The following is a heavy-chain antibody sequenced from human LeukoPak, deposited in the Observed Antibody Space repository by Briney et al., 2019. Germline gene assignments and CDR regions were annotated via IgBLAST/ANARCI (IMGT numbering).Heavy chain of an antibody. Sequence: SETLSLTCTVSGGSISSYYWSWIRQPPGKGLEWIGYIYYSGSIYYNPSLKSRVTMSVDTSKNQFPLKLSSVTAADTAVYYCARQTRFYYYGSGDYWGQGTLVTVSS. CDR2: IYYSGSI. CDR3: ARQTRFYYYGSGDY. CDR1: GGSISSYY. J-gene: IGHJ4*02. D-gene: IGHD3-10*01. V-gene: IGHV4-59*04.